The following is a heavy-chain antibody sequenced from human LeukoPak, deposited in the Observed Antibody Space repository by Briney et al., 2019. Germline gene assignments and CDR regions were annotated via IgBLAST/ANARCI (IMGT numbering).Heavy chain of an antibody. D-gene: IGHD6-19*01. V-gene: IGHV3-23*01. CDR1: GLTFKNFA. CDR3: TIDLMTGFSSGWHFAY. J-gene: IGHJ4*02. Sequence: PGGSLRLSCAASGLTFKNFAMSWVRHAPGKGLEWLAVSSGDEDSIHYADSVRGHFVISTDNSENTSYLHMNSLRAEDTAVYYCTIDLMTGFSSGWHFAYWGQGTLVTVSS. CDR2: SSGDEDSI.